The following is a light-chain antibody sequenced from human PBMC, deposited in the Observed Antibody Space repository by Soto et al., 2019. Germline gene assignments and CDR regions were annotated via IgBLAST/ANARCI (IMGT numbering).Light chain of an antibody. CDR3: QQLNSFPIT. CDR1: QGVSRR. J-gene: IGKJ5*01. Sequence: DIQMTQSPSSVSASVGDLYTISCRASQGVSRRLAWYQQKPGRAPKLLIYAASSLQSGVPSRFSGSGSGTDFTLTISSLQPEDFATYYCQQLNSFPITFGQGTRLEIK. V-gene: IGKV1D-12*01. CDR2: AAS.